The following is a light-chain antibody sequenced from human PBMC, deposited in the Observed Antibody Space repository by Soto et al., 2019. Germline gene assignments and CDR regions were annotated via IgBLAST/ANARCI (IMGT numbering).Light chain of an antibody. Sequence: DIHMTQSPSSVSASVGDSVIITCRASQDISSWVAWYQQKPGKAPKLLISAASSLESGVPRRFSGSGSGTDFTLIISSLQPEDFATYFWQQGDSFPFTFGGGTKVEI. CDR1: QDISSW. CDR2: AAS. V-gene: IGKV1-12*01. J-gene: IGKJ4*01. CDR3: QQGDSFPFT.